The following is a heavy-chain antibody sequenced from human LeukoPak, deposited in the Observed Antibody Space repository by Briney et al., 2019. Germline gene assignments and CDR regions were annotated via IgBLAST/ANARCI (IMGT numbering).Heavy chain of an antibody. Sequence: GGSLRLSCAASGFTFSSYAMHWVRQAPGKGLEYVSAISSNGGSTYYANSVKGRFTISRDNSKNTLYLQMGSLRAEDMAVYYCAKSSRPVTAMAFFDYWGQGTLVTVSS. CDR3: AKSSRPVTAMAFFDY. J-gene: IGHJ4*02. CDR2: ISSNGGST. V-gene: IGHV3-64*01. CDR1: GFTFSSYA. D-gene: IGHD5-18*01.